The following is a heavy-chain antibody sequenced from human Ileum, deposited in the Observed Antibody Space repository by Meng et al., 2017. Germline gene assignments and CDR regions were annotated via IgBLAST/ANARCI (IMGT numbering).Heavy chain of an antibody. CDR3: ARSPAAKYFHH. V-gene: IGHV3-49*04. CDR1: GFTMNDYT. CDR2: IRGKPHDGTT. Sequence: GGSLRLSCVASGFTMNDYTMSWVRQAPGKELEWVGFIRGKPHDGTTDYAASVKGRFTISRDDSKSIAYLQMNSLKSEDTAVYYCARSPAAKYFHHWGRGTLVTVSS. D-gene: IGHD6-25*01. J-gene: IGHJ1*01.